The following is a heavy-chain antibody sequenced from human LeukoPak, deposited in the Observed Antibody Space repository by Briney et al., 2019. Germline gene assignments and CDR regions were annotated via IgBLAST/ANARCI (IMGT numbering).Heavy chain of an antibody. J-gene: IGHJ4*02. D-gene: IGHD1-26*01. CDR3: AMARNGDYYWYFDS. CDR2: FYPTNSDT. CDR1: GYSFTNYW. Sequence: GESLKISCKGSGYSFTNYWIGWVRQMPGKGLEWMGIFYPTNSDTKYSPSFQGQVTISADKSISTAYLQWSSLRASDTAMYYCAMARNGDYYWYFDSWGQGTLVTVSS. V-gene: IGHV5-51*01.